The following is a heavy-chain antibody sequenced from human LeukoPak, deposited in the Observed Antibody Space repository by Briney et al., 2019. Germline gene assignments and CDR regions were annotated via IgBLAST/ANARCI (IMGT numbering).Heavy chain of an antibody. Sequence: GGSLRLSCAASGFTFSSYSMNWVRQAPGRGLEWVSSISSSSSYIYYADSVKGRFTISRDNAKNSLYLQMNSLRAEDTAVYYCARLDYCSSTSCYGGYGMDVWGQGTTVTVSS. J-gene: IGHJ6*02. CDR2: ISSSSSYI. CDR1: GFTFSSYS. CDR3: ARLDYCSSTSCYGGYGMDV. D-gene: IGHD2-2*01. V-gene: IGHV3-21*01.